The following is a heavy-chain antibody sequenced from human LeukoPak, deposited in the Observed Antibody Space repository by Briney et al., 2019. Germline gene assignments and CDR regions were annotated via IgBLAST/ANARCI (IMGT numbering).Heavy chain of an antibody. V-gene: IGHV3-21*01. D-gene: IGHD5-18*01. Sequence: GGSLRLSCAASAFTFSTYSMNWVRQAPGKGLEWVSSISSSSSFIYYADSVKGRFTISRDNARNTLYLQMNSLRAEDTAVYYCAKDPTSSYSYGNYHFDYWGQGTLVTVSS. J-gene: IGHJ4*02. CDR3: AKDPTSSYSYGNYHFDY. CDR2: ISSSSSFI. CDR1: AFTFSTYS.